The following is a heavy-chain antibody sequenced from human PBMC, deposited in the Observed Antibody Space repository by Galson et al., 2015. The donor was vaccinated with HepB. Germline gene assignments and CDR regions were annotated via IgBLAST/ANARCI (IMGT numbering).Heavy chain of an antibody. CDR1: GYTFTYRY. CDR3: ARSHGGSDAFDI. CDR2: ITPFNGNT. D-gene: IGHD2-15*01. Sequence: SVKVSCKASGYTFTYRYLHWVRQAPGQALEWMGWITPFNGNTNYAQKFQDRVTITRDRSMSTAYMELSSLRSEDTAMYYCARSHGGSDAFDIWGQGTMVTVSS. V-gene: IGHV1-45*02. J-gene: IGHJ3*02.